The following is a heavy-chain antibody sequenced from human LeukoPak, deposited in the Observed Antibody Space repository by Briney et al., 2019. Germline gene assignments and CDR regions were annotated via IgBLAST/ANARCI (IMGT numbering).Heavy chain of an antibody. CDR1: GFTFSSYW. CDR2: IASDGSST. D-gene: IGHD4-23*01. V-gene: IGHV3-74*01. J-gene: IGHJ4*02. CDR3: ARGRPHGNDF. Sequence: GGSLRLSCAASGFTFSSYWMNRVRHAPGKGLVWVSRIASDGSSTTYADSVKGRFSISRDNAKNTLYLQMNSLRVEDTAVYYCARGRPHGNDFWGQGTLVTVSS.